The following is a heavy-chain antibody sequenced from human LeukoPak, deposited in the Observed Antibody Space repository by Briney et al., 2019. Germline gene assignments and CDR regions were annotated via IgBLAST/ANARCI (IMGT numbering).Heavy chain of an antibody. Sequence: PGGSLRLSCAASGFTVSSNYMSWVRQAPGKGLEWVSVIHSGGSTYYADSVKGRFTISRDNSKNTLYLQMNSLRAEDTAVYYCARDRVVGATTYDAFDIWGQGTMVTVSS. D-gene: IGHD1-26*01. V-gene: IGHV3-53*01. CDR2: IHSGGST. CDR3: ARDRVVGATTYDAFDI. CDR1: GFTVSSNY. J-gene: IGHJ3*02.